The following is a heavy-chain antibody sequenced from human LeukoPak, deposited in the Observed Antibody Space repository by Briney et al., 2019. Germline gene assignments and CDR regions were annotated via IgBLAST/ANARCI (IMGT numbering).Heavy chain of an antibody. Sequence: SETPSLTCGVSGGSFSGYYWTWIRRPPGKGLEWIGESNDSGGTSYSPSLRGRLRISVDRSNNQFSLGLSSVTAADTAVYYCARDGVHSPHYYYYYYMDVWGKGTTVTVSS. CDR3: ARDGVHSPHYYYYYYMDV. CDR2: SNDSGGT. D-gene: IGHD2-21*01. V-gene: IGHV4-34*01. J-gene: IGHJ6*03. CDR1: GGSFSGYY.